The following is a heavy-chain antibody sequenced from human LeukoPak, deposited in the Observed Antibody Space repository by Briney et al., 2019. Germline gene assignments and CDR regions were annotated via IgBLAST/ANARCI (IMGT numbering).Heavy chain of an antibody. V-gene: IGHV3-74*01. D-gene: IGHD3-22*01. Sequence: PGGSETLLCAASGFRISNHWMHWVGQAPGKGLVWVSLISPDGSSTTYADSVKGRFTISRDNAKNSLHLQMNSLGAEDTAVYYCARDYPMTKGPWGQG. CDR3: ARDYPMTKGP. CDR1: GFRISNHW. CDR2: ISPDGSST. J-gene: IGHJ4*02.